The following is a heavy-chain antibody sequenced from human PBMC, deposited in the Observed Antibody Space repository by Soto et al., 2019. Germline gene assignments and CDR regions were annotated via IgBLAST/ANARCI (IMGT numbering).Heavy chain of an antibody. Sequence: QGQLQESGPGLVKPSETLSLTCTVSGGSVSSGSYYWSWIRQPPGKGLEWIAYMYHSGSTNYNPSLKRRVTISVDTSKNQVSLKLSSVTAAYTAVYYCARGVDYEYFQHWGQGTLVTVSS. J-gene: IGHJ1*01. V-gene: IGHV4-61*01. CDR2: MYHSGST. CDR1: GGSVSSGSYY. D-gene: IGHD4-17*01. CDR3: ARGVDYEYFQH.